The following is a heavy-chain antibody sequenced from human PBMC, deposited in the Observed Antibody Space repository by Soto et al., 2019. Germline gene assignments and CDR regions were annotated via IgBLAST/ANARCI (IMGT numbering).Heavy chain of an antibody. CDR3: ARLFYNYYDSSGYYGDDAFDI. D-gene: IGHD3-22*01. V-gene: IGHV1-8*01. Sequence: ASVKVSCKASGYTFTSYDINWVRQATGQGLEWIGWMNPNSGNTGYAQKFQGRVTMTRNTSISTAYMELSSLRSEDTAVYYCARLFYNYYDSSGYYGDDAFDIWGQGTMVTVSS. CDR1: GYTFTSYD. CDR2: MNPNSGNT. J-gene: IGHJ3*02.